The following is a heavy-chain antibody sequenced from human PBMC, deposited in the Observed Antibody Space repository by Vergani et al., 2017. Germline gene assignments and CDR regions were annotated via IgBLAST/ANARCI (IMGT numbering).Heavy chain of an antibody. CDR3: ARSIVGRNPPDDLDN. CDR2: VEDSGYF. D-gene: IGHD1-14*01. Sequence: QVQLQESGPGLVRPSETLSLTCTVSGGSLSGYYWNWIRQTPGEGLEWIGYVEDSGYFNYNPSLKTRVSMSSDTSNNQFSLMLSSVTVADTAVYYCARSIVGRNPPDDLDNWGQGTLVTVSS. V-gene: IGHV4-59*01. CDR1: GGSLSGYY. J-gene: IGHJ4*02.